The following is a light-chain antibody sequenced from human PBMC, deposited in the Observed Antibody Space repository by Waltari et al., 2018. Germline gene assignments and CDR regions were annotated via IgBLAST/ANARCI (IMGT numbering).Light chain of an antibody. CDR1: QSVSSSY. CDR2: GAS. V-gene: IGKV3-20*01. CDR3: QQYGSSPT. J-gene: IGKJ1*01. Sequence: IVLTQSPGTLSLSPGERATLSCRASQSVSSSYLAWYQQKPGQAHRLLIYGASSRATGIPDRFSGSGSGTDFTLTISRLEPEDFAVYYCQQYGSSPTFGQGTKVEIK.